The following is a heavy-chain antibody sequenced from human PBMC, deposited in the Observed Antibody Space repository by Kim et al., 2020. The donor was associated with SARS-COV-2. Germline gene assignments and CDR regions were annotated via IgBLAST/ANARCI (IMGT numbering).Heavy chain of an antibody. Sequence: GGSLRLSCAASGFTFSSYGMHWVRQAPGKGLEWVAVIWYDGSNKYYADSVKGRFTISRDNSKNTLYLQMNSLRAEDTAVYYCATDIWAWDYYYYGMDVWGQGTTVTVSS. J-gene: IGHJ6*02. CDR2: IWYDGSNK. D-gene: IGHD3-16*01. CDR1: GFTFSSYG. V-gene: IGHV3-33*01. CDR3: ATDIWAWDYYYYGMDV.